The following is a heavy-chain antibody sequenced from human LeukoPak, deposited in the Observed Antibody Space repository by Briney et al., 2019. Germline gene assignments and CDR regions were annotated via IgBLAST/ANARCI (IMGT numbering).Heavy chain of an antibody. CDR1: GYTLTGYY. Sequence: GASVKVSCKASGYTLTGYYMHWVRQAPGQGLEWMGWMNPNSGNTGYAQKFQGRVTMTRNTSISTAYMELSSLRSEDTAVYYCARGRDEDIVVVVAAMYYYGMDVWGQGTTVTVSS. D-gene: IGHD2-15*01. CDR2: MNPNSGNT. V-gene: IGHV1-8*02. CDR3: ARGRDEDIVVVVAAMYYYGMDV. J-gene: IGHJ6*02.